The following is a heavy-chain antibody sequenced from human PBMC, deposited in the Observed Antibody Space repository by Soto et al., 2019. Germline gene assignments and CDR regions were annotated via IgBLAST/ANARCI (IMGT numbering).Heavy chain of an antibody. D-gene: IGHD4-17*01. J-gene: IGHJ4*02. CDR2: MYDSGRT. Sequence: QVQLQESGPGLVKPSETLSLTCSVSGGSISSYSWSWIRQPPGKGLEWIGYMYDSGRTNYNPSLKSRVTISVDTSKNQFSLRLSSVTAADTAVYYCASGGVGDLIVYWCQGTLVTVSS. CDR1: GGSISSYS. V-gene: IGHV4-59*01. CDR3: ASGGVGDLIVY.